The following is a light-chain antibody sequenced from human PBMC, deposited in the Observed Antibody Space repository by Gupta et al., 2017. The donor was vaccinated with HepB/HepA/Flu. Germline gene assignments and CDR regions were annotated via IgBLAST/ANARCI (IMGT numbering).Light chain of an antibody. CDR1: QSVSSNY. V-gene: IGKV3-20*01. CDR2: GAS. J-gene: IGKJ4*01. Sequence: ETVLTQSPGTLSSSPGERATLSCRASQSVSSNYLAWYQQRPGQAPRLLIYGASSRATGIPDRFSGSGSWTDFTLTISRLEPEDFAVYYCQQYGNSLALTFGGGTKVEIK. CDR3: QQYGNSLALT.